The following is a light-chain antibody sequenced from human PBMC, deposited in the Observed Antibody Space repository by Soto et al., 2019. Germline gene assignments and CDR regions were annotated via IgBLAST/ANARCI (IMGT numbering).Light chain of an antibody. Sequence: EIVMTQSPATLSVSPGERATLSCRASQSVSSNLAWYQQKPGQAPRLLIYGASTRATGIPARFSGSGSGTEFTLTISSLQSEAFAVYYCQQYNNWPRGTFGQGTKVEI. CDR2: GAS. CDR3: QQYNNWPRGT. CDR1: QSVSSN. J-gene: IGKJ1*01. V-gene: IGKV3-15*01.